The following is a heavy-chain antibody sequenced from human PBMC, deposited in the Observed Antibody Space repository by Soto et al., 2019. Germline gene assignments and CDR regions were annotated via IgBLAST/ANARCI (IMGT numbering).Heavy chain of an antibody. CDR3: ARHVRDGSGSYYKGPYYYYGMDV. CDR2: IYSSGST. CDR1: GGSISSSSYY. V-gene: IGHV4-61*05. J-gene: IGHJ6*02. Sequence: PSETLSLTCTVSGGSISSSSYYWGWIRQPPGKGLEWIGYIYSSGSTNYNPSLKSRVTISVDTSRNQFSLKLSSVTAADTAVYYCARHVRDGSGSYYKGPYYYYGMDVWGQGTTVTVSS. D-gene: IGHD3-10*01.